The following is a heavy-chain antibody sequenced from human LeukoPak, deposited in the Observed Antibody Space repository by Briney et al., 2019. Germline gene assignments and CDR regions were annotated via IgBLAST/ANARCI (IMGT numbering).Heavy chain of an antibody. CDR3: ARVSSSSWYAVDY. CDR2: IYSGGST. J-gene: IGHJ4*02. D-gene: IGHD6-13*01. Sequence: GGSLRLSCAASGFTVSSSYMSWVRQAPGKGLEWVSVIYSGGSTYYADSVKGRFTISRDNSKNTLYLQMNSLRAEDTAVYYCARVSSSSWYAVDYWGQGTLVTVSS. CDR1: GFTVSSSY. V-gene: IGHV3-53*01.